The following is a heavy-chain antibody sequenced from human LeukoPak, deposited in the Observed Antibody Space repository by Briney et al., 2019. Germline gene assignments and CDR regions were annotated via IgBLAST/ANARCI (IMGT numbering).Heavy chain of an antibody. CDR3: ARITLGGGSYDSDDY. D-gene: IGHD1-26*01. V-gene: IGHV1-18*01. CDR2: ISAYNGNT. Sequence: ASVTVSCTASGYTFTSYGISWVRQAPGQGLEWMGWISAYNGNTNYAQKLQGRVTMTTDTSTSTAYMELRSLRSDDTAVYYCARITLGGGSYDSDDYWGQGTLVTVSS. J-gene: IGHJ4*02. CDR1: GYTFTSYG.